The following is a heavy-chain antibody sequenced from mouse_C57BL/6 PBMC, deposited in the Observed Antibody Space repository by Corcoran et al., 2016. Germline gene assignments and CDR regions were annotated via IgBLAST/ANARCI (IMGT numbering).Heavy chain of an antibody. CDR3: ARDYYGSRTGY. V-gene: IGHV9-3*01. Sequence: QIQLVQSGPELKKPGETVKISCQASGCTFTTYGMSWVKQAPGKGLKWMGWINTYSGVPTYADDFKGRFAFSLETSASTAYLQINNLKNEDTATYFCARDYYGSRTGYWGQGTTLTVSS. CDR1: GCTFTTYG. D-gene: IGHD1-1*01. CDR2: INTYSGVP. J-gene: IGHJ2*01.